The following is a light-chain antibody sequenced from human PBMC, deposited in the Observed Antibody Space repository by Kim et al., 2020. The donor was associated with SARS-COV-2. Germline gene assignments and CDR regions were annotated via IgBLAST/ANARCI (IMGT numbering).Light chain of an antibody. CDR3: QQYSSHPHT. Sequence: SASVGDRIPITSRTSQNIKTVLVWYAQRPGRAPELLIYKASTLQSGVPSKFSGSGSGTEFTLTISSLQPDDFATYHCQQYSSHPHTCGQGTKLEI. CDR1: QNIKTV. V-gene: IGKV1-5*03. CDR2: KAS. J-gene: IGKJ2*01.